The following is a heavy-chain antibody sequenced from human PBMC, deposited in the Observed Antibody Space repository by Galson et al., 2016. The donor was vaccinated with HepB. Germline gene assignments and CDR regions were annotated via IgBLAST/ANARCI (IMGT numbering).Heavy chain of an antibody. D-gene: IGHD3-3*01. CDR2: IFSTGGT. J-gene: IGHJ4*02. V-gene: IGHV4-59*01. CDR1: GASMNSYY. Sequence: SETLSLTCTVSGASMNSYYLHWVRQSPGRGLEWIGYIFSTGGTKYSPSLKSRVTISVDTSKSQFSLNVTSVTAADTAVYYCARSRDFWSYFTTWGQGTPVSVS. CDR3: ARSRDFWSYFTT.